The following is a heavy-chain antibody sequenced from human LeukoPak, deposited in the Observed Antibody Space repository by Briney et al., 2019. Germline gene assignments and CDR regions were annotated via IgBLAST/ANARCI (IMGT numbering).Heavy chain of an antibody. CDR3: ARPGYCSGGSCFKYYYYYGMDV. V-gene: IGHV3-11*04. J-gene: IGHJ6*02. CDR2: ISSSGSII. CDR1: GFTFSDYY. D-gene: IGHD2-15*01. Sequence: GGSLRLSCAASGFTFSDYYMSWIRQAPGKGLEWVSYISSSGSIIDYADSVKGRFTISRDNAKNSLYLQMNSLRAEDTAVYYRARPGYCSGGSCFKYYYYYGMDVWGQGTTVTVSS.